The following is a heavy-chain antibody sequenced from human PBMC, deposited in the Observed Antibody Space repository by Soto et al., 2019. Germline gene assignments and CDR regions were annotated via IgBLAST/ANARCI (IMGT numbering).Heavy chain of an antibody. CDR1: GGSFSGYY. V-gene: IGHV4-34*01. CDR2: INHSGST. J-gene: IGHJ4*02. D-gene: IGHD3-9*01. CDR3: ARDYGLRYFDWLPLFD. Sequence: SETLSLTCAVYGGSFSGYYWSWIRQPPGKGLEWIGEINHSGSTNYNPSLKSRVTISVDTSKNQFSLKLSSVTAADTAVYYCARDYGLRYFDWLPLFDWGQGTLVTVS.